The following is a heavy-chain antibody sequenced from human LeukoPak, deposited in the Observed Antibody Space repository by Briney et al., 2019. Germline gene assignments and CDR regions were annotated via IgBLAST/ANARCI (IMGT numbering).Heavy chain of an antibody. CDR3: AATSDSSGFDYYYYYMDV. Sequence: ASVKVSCKASGYTFTGYYMHWVRQAPGQGLEWMGWINPNSGGTNYAQKFRGRVTMTRDTSISTAYMELSRLRSDDTAVYYCAATSDSSGFDYYYYYMDVWGKGTTVTVSS. D-gene: IGHD3-22*01. J-gene: IGHJ6*03. CDR2: INPNSGGT. V-gene: IGHV1-2*02. CDR1: GYTFTGYY.